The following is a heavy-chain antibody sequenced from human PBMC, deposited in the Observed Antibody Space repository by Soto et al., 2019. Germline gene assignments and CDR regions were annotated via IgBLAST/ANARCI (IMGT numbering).Heavy chain of an antibody. D-gene: IGHD6-13*01. V-gene: IGHV1-69*13. CDR1: GGTFSSYR. CDR3: VRDSGAKLSSS. Sequence: ASVKVSCKASGGTFSSYRINWVRQAPGQGLEWVGGIVPIYRTADYAQKFQGRVTITADESARTSYMELCSLKSQDTAVYYCVRDSGAKLSSSWGQGTLVTVSS. CDR2: IVPIYRTA. J-gene: IGHJ4*02.